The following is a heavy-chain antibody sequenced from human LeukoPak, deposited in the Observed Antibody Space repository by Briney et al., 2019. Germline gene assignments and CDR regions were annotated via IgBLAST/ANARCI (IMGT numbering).Heavy chain of an antibody. D-gene: IGHD3-22*01. Sequence: SQTLSLTCTVSGGSISSGSYYWSWIRQPAGKGLEWIGYFYNSGSTNYNPSLKSRVTISVDTSKNQFSLKLTSVTAADTAVYYCARGDSSGHPAFDYWGQGTLVTVSS. CDR1: GGSISSGSYY. CDR3: ARGDSSGHPAFDY. J-gene: IGHJ4*02. V-gene: IGHV4-61*09. CDR2: FYNSGST.